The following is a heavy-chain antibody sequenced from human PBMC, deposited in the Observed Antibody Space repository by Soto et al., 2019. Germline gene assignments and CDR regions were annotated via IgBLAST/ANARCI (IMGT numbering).Heavy chain of an antibody. V-gene: IGHV2-70*20. CDR3: ARSLAPTGPDY. CDR1: GVSLSTCGMC. J-gene: IGHJ4*02. Sequence: SGPTLVNPTQTLTLTRTFSGVSLSTCGMCVSWVRQPPGEALEWLALIHWDDDKYHRTSLKTRLTISKDTSKNQVVLTMTNMDPVDTATYYCARSLAPTGPDYCGQGTLVIVSS. D-gene: IGHD4-4*01. CDR2: IHWDDDK.